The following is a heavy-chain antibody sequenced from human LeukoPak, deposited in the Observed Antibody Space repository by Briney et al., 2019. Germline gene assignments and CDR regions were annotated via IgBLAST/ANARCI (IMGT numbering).Heavy chain of an antibody. CDR2: MNPNNGNT. V-gene: IGHV1-8*02. J-gene: IGHJ5*02. Sequence: ASVKVSCKASGYTFTSYAMNWVRQAPGQGLEWMGWMNPNNGNTGYAQKFQGRVTMTRNTSISTAYMELSSLRSEDTAVYYCARRRVVVTAPPRYNWFDPWGQGTLVTVPS. D-gene: IGHD2-21*02. CDR1: GYTFTSYA. CDR3: ARRRVVVTAPPRYNWFDP.